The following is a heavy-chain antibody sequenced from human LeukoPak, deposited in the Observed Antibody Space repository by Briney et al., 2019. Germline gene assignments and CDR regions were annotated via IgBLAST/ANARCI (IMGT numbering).Heavy chain of an antibody. V-gene: IGHV4-59*12. CDR3: ARDAGNYRSGGLDY. Sequence: SETLSLTCTVSGVSIRNYYWSWIRQSPGKGLEWIGYIFYSGNTNYNPSLKSRVTISVDTSKNQFSLKLSSVTAADTAVYYCARDAGNYRSGGLDYWGQGTLVTVSS. D-gene: IGHD3-10*01. CDR1: GVSIRNYY. CDR2: IFYSGNT. J-gene: IGHJ4*02.